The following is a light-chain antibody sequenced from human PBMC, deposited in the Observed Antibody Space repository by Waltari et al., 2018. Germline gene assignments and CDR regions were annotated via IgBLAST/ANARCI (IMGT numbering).Light chain of an antibody. CDR1: QSISSNY. Sequence: EIVLTPSPGTLSLSPGERATLPCRASQSISSNYLSWYQHKPGQAPRLLIYGASRRATGIPDRFSGSGSGTDFTLTISRLEPEDFAVYFCQQYGGSPPMYTFGQGTKLEIK. V-gene: IGKV3-20*01. CDR3: QQYGGSPPMYT. CDR2: GAS. J-gene: IGKJ2*01.